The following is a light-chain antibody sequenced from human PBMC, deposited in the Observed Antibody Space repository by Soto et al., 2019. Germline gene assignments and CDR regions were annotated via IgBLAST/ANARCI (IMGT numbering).Light chain of an antibody. J-gene: IGKJ2*01. V-gene: IGKV1-27*01. CDR3: QKYYSAAYT. CDR1: QGMSNY. Sequence: DIPMTQSPSPLSASVRDRVTITCRASQGMSNYLAGYQQKPGKGPKLLIHGASTLQSGVPSRFSGSGSGTHFTLNISSLQPEDVATYYCQKYYSAAYTFGQATKLEIK. CDR2: GAS.